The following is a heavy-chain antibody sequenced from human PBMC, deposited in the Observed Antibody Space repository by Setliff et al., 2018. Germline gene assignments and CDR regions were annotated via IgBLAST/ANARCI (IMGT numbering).Heavy chain of an antibody. J-gene: IGHJ5*02. CDR1: GGTFSSYA. V-gene: IGHV1-69*13. CDR2: IIPIFGTA. Sequence: SVKVSCKASGGTFSSYAISWVRQAPGQGLEWMGGIIPIFGTANYAQKFQGRVTITADESTSTAYMELRSLRSDDTAVYHCARHASPYSSGWYSMAAWFDPWGQGTLVTVSS. CDR3: ARHASPYSSGWYSMAAWFDP. D-gene: IGHD6-19*01.